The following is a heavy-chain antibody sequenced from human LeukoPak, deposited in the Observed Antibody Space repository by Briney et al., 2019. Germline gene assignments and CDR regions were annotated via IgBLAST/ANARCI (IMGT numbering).Heavy chain of an antibody. CDR1: GFTFSSYG. J-gene: IGHJ4*02. CDR3: ARNNPDFWSGYYSFDFDY. CDR2: IWYDGSNK. V-gene: IGHV3-33*01. Sequence: PGGSLRLSCAASGFTFSSYGMQWVRQAPGKGLEWVAVIWYDGSNKYYADSVKGRFTISRDNSKNTLYLQMNSLRAEDTAVYYCARNNPDFWSGYYSFDFDYWGQGTLVTVSS. D-gene: IGHD3-3*01.